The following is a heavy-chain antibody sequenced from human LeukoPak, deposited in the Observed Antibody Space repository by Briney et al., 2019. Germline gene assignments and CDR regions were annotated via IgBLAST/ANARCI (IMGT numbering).Heavy chain of an antibody. CDR3: ARIENFDWLFDY. CDR2: IYYSGST. Sequence: SQTLSLTCTVSGGSISSGGYYWSWIRQPPGKGLEWIGYIYYSGSTYYNPSLKSRVTISVDTSKNQFSLKLSSVTAADTAVYYCARIENFDWLFDYWGQGTLVTVSS. V-gene: IGHV4-30-4*08. CDR1: GGSISSGGYY. D-gene: IGHD3-9*01. J-gene: IGHJ4*02.